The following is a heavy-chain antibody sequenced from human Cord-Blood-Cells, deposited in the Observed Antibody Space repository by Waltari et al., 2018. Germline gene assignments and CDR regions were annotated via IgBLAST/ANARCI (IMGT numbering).Heavy chain of an antibody. J-gene: IGHJ3*02. Sequence: EVQLVESGGGLVQPGGSLKLSCAASGFPFSGSALPWVGQASGKGLEWVGRIRSKANSYATAYAASVKGRFTISRDDSKNTAYLQMNSLKTEDTAVYYCTRHDGESIPFDIWGQGTMVTVSS. CDR2: IRSKANSYAT. V-gene: IGHV3-73*02. CDR1: GFPFSGSA. CDR3: TRHDGESIPFDI. D-gene: IGHD3-10*01.